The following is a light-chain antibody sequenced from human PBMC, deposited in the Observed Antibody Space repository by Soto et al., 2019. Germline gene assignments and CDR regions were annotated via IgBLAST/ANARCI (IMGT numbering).Light chain of an antibody. J-gene: IGLJ3*02. CDR3: SSYSSSDTHVV. V-gene: IGLV2-14*01. Sequence: QSVLTQPASVSGSPGQSITISCTGTSSDVGGYNYVSWYQQYPDKAPKVMIYDVSNRPSGVSNRFSGSKSGNTASLTISGLQAEDEADYYCSSYSSSDTHVVFGGGTKLTVL. CDR2: DVS. CDR1: SSDVGGYNY.